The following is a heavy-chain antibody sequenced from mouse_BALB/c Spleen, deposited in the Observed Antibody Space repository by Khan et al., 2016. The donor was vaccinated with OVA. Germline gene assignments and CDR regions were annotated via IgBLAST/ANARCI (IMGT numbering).Heavy chain of an antibody. CDR3: ARWGITRAMDY. V-gene: IGHV1-26*01. Sequence: GQRQQSGPEVVKPGVSVKISCKASGYSSTGYTMKWVKQSHGKNLEWIGLINPYNGGTAYTQNFKGKATLSVDKSSSTAYMEVLSLTFEDSAVYXCARWGITRAMDYWGQGTSVTVSS. CDR1: GYSSTGYT. CDR2: INPYNGGT. D-gene: IGHD2-4*01. J-gene: IGHJ4*01.